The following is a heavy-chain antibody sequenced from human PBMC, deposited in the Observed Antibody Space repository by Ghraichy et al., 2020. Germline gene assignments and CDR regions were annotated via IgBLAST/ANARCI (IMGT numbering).Heavy chain of an antibody. D-gene: IGHD2-21*01. CDR1: GYTFSIYG. J-gene: IGHJ4*02. CDR3: TREACSPERCYFSND. CDR2: ISGSNGDT. Sequence: ASVKVSCKASGYTFSIYGTSWVRQAPGQGLEWVGWISGSNGDTRYGQKFQGRVTMTADTSMSTAYMEMRSLRSDDTAVYYCTREACSPERCYFSNDGGQGTPASASS. V-gene: IGHV1-18*04.